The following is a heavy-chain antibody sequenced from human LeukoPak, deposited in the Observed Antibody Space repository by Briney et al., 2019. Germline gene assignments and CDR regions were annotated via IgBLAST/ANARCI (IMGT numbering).Heavy chain of an antibody. CDR1: GDSVSSDSYY. D-gene: IGHD6-6*01. J-gene: IGHJ3*02. Sequence: SETLPLTCSVSGDSVSSDSYYWSWIRQPPGKGLEWIGYAYNSGSTNYNPSLKSRITISVETSKNQFSLKLNSVTAADTAVYYCARGKYSSSDAFDIWGQGTMVTVSS. V-gene: IGHV4-61*01. CDR2: AYNSGST. CDR3: ARGKYSSSDAFDI.